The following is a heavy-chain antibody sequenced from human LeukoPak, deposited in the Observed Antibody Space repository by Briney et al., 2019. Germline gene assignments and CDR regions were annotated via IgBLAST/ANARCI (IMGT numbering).Heavy chain of an antibody. Sequence: SVTVSFLCSGGTFISYAISWLRQAPGQGLEWMGMIIPIYGIGNFPQKFQGRGTITADKSTRTDYMELSSLRSEDTAVYYCARDPPVWIAAAGNYYYYGMDVWGQGTTVTVS. D-gene: IGHD6-13*01. CDR3: ARDPPVWIAAAGNYYYYGMDV. V-gene: IGHV1-69*04. CDR2: IIPIYGIG. CDR1: GGTFISYA. J-gene: IGHJ6*02.